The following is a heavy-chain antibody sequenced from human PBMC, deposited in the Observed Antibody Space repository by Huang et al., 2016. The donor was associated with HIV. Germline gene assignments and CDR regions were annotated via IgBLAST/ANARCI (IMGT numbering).Heavy chain of an antibody. CDR2: VSNSASSR. V-gene: IGHV3-23*01. J-gene: IGHJ4*02. CDR1: GFSFSRSA. D-gene: IGHD3-22*01. CDR3: AKDLVTYDSSGSV. Sequence: EVHLLESGGGLVQPGGSLRLSCAASGFSFSRSAMGWVRQAPGRGREWVSTVSNSASSRHYSDSVRGRFTISRDNSKDTLYLQMNSLRAEDTALYYCAKDLVTYDSSGSVWGQGTLVTVSS.